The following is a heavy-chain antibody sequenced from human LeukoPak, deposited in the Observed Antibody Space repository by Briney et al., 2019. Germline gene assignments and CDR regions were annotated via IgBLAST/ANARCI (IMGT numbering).Heavy chain of an antibody. CDR1: GFTFSSYA. J-gene: IGHJ4*02. V-gene: IGHV3-23*01. D-gene: IGHD3-22*01. Sequence: GGSLRLSCAASGFTFSSYAMSWVRQAPGKGLDWVSAISGSGGRTYYASFVKGRFTISRYNSKNTLYLQMNSLRAEDTAVYCCAKVNNYASSGYLDYWGQGTLVTVSS. CDR2: ISGSGGRT. CDR3: AKVNNYASSGYLDY.